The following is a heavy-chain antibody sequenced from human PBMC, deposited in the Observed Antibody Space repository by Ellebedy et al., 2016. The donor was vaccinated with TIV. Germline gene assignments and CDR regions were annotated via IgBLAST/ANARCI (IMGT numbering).Heavy chain of an antibody. D-gene: IGHD1-26*01. J-gene: IGHJ4*02. CDR1: GFTFTDYW. Sequence: GESLKISXKASGFTFTDYWIGWVRQMPGKGLDWVGIVYPGDSDTRYGPSFQGQVTISADKSITTAYLHLSSLQASDTAIYYCARHAGTGSFPYYFDSWGQGVLVTVSS. V-gene: IGHV5-51*01. CDR2: VYPGDSDT. CDR3: ARHAGTGSFPYYFDS.